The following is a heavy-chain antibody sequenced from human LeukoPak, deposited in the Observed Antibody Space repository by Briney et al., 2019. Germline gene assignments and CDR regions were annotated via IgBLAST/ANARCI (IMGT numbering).Heavy chain of an antibody. D-gene: IGHD5-18*01. J-gene: IGHJ4*02. Sequence: SETLSLTCTVSGYSISSGYYWGWVRQPPGKGLEWIGSIYHSGGTYYNPSLKSRVTISVDTSKTQFSLNLRSVTAADTAVYYCARDICGYNYGCFDSWGQGTLVTVSS. V-gene: IGHV4-38-2*02. CDR2: IYHSGGT. CDR1: GYSISSGYY. CDR3: ARDICGYNYGCFDS.